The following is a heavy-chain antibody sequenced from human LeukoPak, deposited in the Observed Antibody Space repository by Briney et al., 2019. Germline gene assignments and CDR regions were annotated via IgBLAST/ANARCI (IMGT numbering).Heavy chain of an antibody. V-gene: IGHV4-39*01. CDR1: GDSISSSYYY. J-gene: IGHJ6*03. Sequence: SETLSLTCTVSGDSISSSYYYWGWIRQPPGKGLEWIGSIYYSGSTYYNPSLKSRVTISVDTSKNQFSLKLSSVTAADTAVYYCARVYGSGSYYNGYYYYYMDVWGKGTTVTISS. CDR3: ARVYGSGSYYNGYYYYYMDV. D-gene: IGHD3-10*01. CDR2: IYYSGST.